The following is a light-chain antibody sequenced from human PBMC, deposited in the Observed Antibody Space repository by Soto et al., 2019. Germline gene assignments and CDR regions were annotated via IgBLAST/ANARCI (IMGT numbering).Light chain of an antibody. CDR3: KQTDSVQHT. CDR1: QDLGTW. V-gene: IGKV1D-12*01. J-gene: IGKJ2*01. CDR2: GAS. Sequence: DIQMIQSPSSLSASVGDGLTITCRASQDLGTWLAWYQQTPGKAPNLLIYGASSLHSGVPSRFSGSGSGTDFTLTINSLQPEDLATYYGKQTDSVQHTFGQGTKVDIK.